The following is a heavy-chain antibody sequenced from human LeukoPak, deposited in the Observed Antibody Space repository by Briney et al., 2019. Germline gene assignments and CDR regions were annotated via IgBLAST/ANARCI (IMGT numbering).Heavy chain of an antibody. CDR2: TYYRSKWYN. V-gene: IGHV6-1*01. D-gene: IGHD6-13*01. CDR1: GDSVSSNSAD. CDR3: ARDRYSSSWYSGDRYYYYGMDV. J-gene: IGHJ6*02. Sequence: SQTLSLTCAISGDSVSSNSADWNWIRQSPSRGLEWLGGTYYRSKWYNDYAVPVKSRITINPDTSKNQFSLQLNSVTPEDTAVYYCARDRYSSSWYSGDRYYYYGMDVWGQGTTVTVSS.